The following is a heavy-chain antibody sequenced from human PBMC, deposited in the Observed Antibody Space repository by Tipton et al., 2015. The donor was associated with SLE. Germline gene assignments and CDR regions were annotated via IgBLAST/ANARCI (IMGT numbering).Heavy chain of an antibody. V-gene: IGHV3-48*04. CDR2: IRSSTTAI. CDR1: GFNFSNYN. D-gene: IGHD1-7*01. CDR3: ARGRGRWNYEFVS. J-gene: IGHJ4*02. Sequence: SLRLSCPASGFNFSNYNMNWVRQAPGKGLEWVSYIRSSTTAIYYANSVKGRFTISRDNAKNSLYLQMSSLRAEDTAVYYCARGRGRWNYEFVSWGRGTVFAVAS.